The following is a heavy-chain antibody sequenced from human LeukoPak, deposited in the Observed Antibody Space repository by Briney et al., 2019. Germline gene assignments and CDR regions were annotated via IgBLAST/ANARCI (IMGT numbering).Heavy chain of an antibody. Sequence: ASVKVSCKASGYTFTSYYMHWVRQAPGQGLEWMGIINPSGGSTSYAQKFQGRVTMTRDMSTSTVYMELSSLRSEDTAVYYCARGGYCYDSSGYYSPPNYWGQGTLVTVSS. J-gene: IGHJ4*02. V-gene: IGHV1-46*01. CDR1: GYTFTSYY. CDR2: INPSGGST. D-gene: IGHD3-22*01. CDR3: ARGGYCYDSSGYYSPPNY.